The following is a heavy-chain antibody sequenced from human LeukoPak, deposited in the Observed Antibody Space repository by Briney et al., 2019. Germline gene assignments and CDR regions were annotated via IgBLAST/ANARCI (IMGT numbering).Heavy chain of an antibody. CDR2: IYYSGST. J-gene: IGHJ6*02. CDR3: ARELDYYGMDV. D-gene: IGHD1-1*01. CDR1: GVSISSGDYY. Sequence: SETLSLTCTVSGVSISSGDYYWSWIRQPPGKGLEWIGYIYYSGSTCYNPSLKSRVTISVDTSKNQFSLKLSSVTAADTAVYYCARELDYYGMDVWGQGTTVTVSS. V-gene: IGHV4-30-4*01.